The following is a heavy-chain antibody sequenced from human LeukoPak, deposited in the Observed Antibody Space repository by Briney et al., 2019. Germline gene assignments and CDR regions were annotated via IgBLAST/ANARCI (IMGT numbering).Heavy chain of an antibody. CDR2: IYYSGST. Sequence: SETLSLTCTVSGGSISSSSYYWGWIRQPPGKGLEWIGSIYYSGSTYYNPSLKSRVTISVDTSKNQFSLKLSSVTAADTAVYYCASQHAVTRAWDYYYMDVWGKGTTVTISS. V-gene: IGHV4-39*01. D-gene: IGHD4-17*01. J-gene: IGHJ6*03. CDR1: GGSISSSSYY. CDR3: ASQHAVTRAWDYYYMDV.